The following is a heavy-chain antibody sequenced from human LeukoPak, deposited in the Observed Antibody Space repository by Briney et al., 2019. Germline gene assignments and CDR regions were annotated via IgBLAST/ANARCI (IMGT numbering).Heavy chain of an antibody. CDR2: IIPIFGTA. CDR1: GGTFCSYA. V-gene: IGHV1-69*01. J-gene: IGHJ3*02. D-gene: IGHD5-18*01. CDR3: ANPGYSYGTFGAFDI. Sequence: SVKVSCKASGGTFCSYAISWVRQAPGQGLEWMGGIIPIFGTANYAQKFQGRVTITADESTSTAYMELSSLRSEDTAVYYCANPGYSYGTFGAFDIWGQGTMVTVSP.